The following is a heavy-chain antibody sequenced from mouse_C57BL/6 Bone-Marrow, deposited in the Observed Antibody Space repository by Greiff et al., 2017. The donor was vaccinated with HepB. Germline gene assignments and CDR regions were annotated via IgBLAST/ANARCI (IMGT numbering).Heavy chain of an antibody. CDR2: IYPRSGNT. V-gene: IGHV1-81*01. CDR1: GYTFTSYG. CDR3: ARNGDWYFDV. J-gene: IGHJ1*03. Sequence: QVQLQQSGAELARPGASVKLSCKASGYTFTSYGISWVKQRTGQGLEWIGEIYPRSGNTYYNEKFKGKATLTADKSSCTAYRELRSLTSEDSSVYYCARNGDWYFDVWGTGTTVTVSS.